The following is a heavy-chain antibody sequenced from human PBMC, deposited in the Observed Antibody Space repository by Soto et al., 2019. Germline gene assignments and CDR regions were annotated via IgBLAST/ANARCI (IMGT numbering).Heavy chain of an antibody. CDR2: IYSGGKT. V-gene: IGHV3-53*01. CDR3: TRXAPGERPYYFYYYGMDV. Sequence: PGESLKISCAASGLSVSTNFMSWVRQAPGKGLEWLAVIYSGGKTFYADSVKGRFTISKDNSKNTLSLQMNSLRAEDTAVYYCTRXAPGERPYYFYYYGMDVWGQGTTVTVSS. J-gene: IGHJ6*02. CDR1: GLSVSTNF.